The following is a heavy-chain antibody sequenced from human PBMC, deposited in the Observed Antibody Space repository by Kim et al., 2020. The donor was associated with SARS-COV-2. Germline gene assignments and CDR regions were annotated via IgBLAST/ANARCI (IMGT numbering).Heavy chain of an antibody. J-gene: IGHJ6*02. Sequence: KGRFTLSRENSKHTLYLQMNSLRAEDTAVYYCAREYEPIAAAGRSYYGMDVWGQGTTVTVSS. CDR3: AREYEPIAAAGRSYYGMDV. V-gene: IGHV3-30*07. D-gene: IGHD6-13*01.